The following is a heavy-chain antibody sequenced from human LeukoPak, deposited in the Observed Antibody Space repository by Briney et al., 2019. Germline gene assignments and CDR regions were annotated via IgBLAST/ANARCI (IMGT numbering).Heavy chain of an antibody. CDR2: IYTSGST. Sequence: SETLSLTCTVSGGSISSGSYYWSWVRQPAGKGLEWIGRIYTSGSTNYNPSLKSRVTISVDTSKNQFSLKLSSVTAADTAVYYCASGLRYFDLYYWGQGTLVTVSS. J-gene: IGHJ4*02. CDR3: ASGLRYFDLYY. D-gene: IGHD3-9*01. CDR1: GGSISSGSYY. V-gene: IGHV4-61*02.